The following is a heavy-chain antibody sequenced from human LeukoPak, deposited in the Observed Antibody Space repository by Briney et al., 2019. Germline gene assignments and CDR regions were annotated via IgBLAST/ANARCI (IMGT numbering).Heavy chain of an antibody. V-gene: IGHV4-38-2*01. J-gene: IGHJ4*02. Sequence: SETLSPTCAVSGYSTSSGYYWGWIRQPPGKGLEWIGSIYHSGSTYYNPSLKSRVTISVDTSKNQFSLKLSSVTAADTAVYYCARTYGDYARGPYDYWGQGTLVTVSS. D-gene: IGHD4-17*01. CDR3: ARTYGDYARGPYDY. CDR1: GYSTSSGYY. CDR2: IYHSGST.